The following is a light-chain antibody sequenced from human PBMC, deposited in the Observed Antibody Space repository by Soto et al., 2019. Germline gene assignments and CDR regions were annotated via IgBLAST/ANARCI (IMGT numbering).Light chain of an antibody. Sequence: EIVLTQSPATLSLSPGERATLSCRASQSVGTFFAWYQQKPGQAPRLLIYDASTRATGIPARFSGSGSGTEFTLTISSLQSEDYAVYYCQQYNNWPPYTFGQGTKVDIK. CDR2: DAS. J-gene: IGKJ2*01. CDR1: QSVGTF. V-gene: IGKV3D-15*01. CDR3: QQYNNWPPYT.